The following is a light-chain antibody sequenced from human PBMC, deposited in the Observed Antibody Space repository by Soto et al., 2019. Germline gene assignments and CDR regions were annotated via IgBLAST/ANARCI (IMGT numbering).Light chain of an antibody. CDR3: HQVYTYPRT. V-gene: IGKV3-20*01. CDR2: GAS. CDR1: QSVSSSY. J-gene: IGKJ1*01. Sequence: EIVLTQSPGTLSLSPGERATLSCRASQSVSSSYLAWYQQKPGQAPRLLIYGASNRATGIPDRFSGSGSGTDFSLTITSLQPEDFATYYCHQVYTYPRTFGQGTKVDI.